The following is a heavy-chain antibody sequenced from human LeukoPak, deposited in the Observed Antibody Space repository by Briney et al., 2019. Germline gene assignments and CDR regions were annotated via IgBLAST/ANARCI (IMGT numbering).Heavy chain of an antibody. V-gene: IGHV3-64*01. D-gene: IGHD1-14*01. Sequence: GGSLRLSCGASGFIFSSYPMHCVRQAPGKGLEYVSVVSGDGGTTYYTKSVKGRFTISRDNSKNTLYLQMGSLREEDMAVYYCAREEPAGSTDYWGQGTLVTVSS. CDR1: GFIFSSYP. CDR3: AREEPAGSTDY. CDR2: VSGDGGTT. J-gene: IGHJ4*02.